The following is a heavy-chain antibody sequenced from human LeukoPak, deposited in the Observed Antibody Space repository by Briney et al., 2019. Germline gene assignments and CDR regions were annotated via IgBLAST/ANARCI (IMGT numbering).Heavy chain of an antibody. V-gene: IGHV4-34*01. D-gene: IGHD3-9*01. CDR1: RRSLSGYY. J-gene: IGHJ4*02. CDR3: ARGPQTYYDILTGLSF. CDR2: IHHSGST. Sequence: SETLSLTCAVYRRSLSGYYWSWIRQPPGKGLEWIGEIHHSGSTNYNPSLKSRVTISGDTSKMQFSLKLNSVTAADTAVYYCARGPQTYYDILTGLSFWGQGTLVTVSS.